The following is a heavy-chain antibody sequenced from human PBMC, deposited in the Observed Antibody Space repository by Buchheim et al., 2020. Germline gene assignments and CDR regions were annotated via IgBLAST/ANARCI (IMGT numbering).Heavy chain of an antibody. CDR1: GFTFSAYS. CDR2: ISNDGYDI. V-gene: IGHV3-30-3*02. CDR3: AKPTVTESTRYFDS. Sequence: QVQLVESGGGVVQPGTSLRLSCAASGFTFSAYSMHWVRQAPGKGLEWVAVISNDGYDIYYADSVKGRFSISRDTSHTTLFLQMNSLRVDDTALYYCAKPTVTESTRYFDSWGQGTL. D-gene: IGHD4-17*01. J-gene: IGHJ4*02.